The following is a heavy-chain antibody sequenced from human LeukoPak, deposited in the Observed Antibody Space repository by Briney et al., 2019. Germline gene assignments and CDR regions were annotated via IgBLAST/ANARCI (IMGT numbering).Heavy chain of an antibody. CDR2: TSYDGSNK. CDR1: GFTFNNYG. D-gene: IGHD2-15*01. CDR3: ARVLRYCSGGNCYSGGLGYMDV. J-gene: IGHJ6*03. V-gene: IGHV3-33*05. Sequence: PGGSLRLSCAASGFTFNNYGMHWVRQAPGKGLEWVAATSYDGSNKDYADSVKGRFTISRANSKNTLFLQMNSLRAEDTAVYYCARVLRYCSGGNCYSGGLGYMDVWGKGTTVTISS.